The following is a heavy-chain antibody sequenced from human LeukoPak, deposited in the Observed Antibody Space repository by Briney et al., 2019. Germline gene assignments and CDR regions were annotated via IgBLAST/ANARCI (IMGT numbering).Heavy chain of an antibody. CDR2: INTYNGNT. V-gene: IGHV1-18*01. D-gene: IGHD6-13*01. CDR3: ARLAVGSSWFHDY. J-gene: IGHJ4*02. Sequence: GASVKVSCKASGYTFNTYEIAWVRQAPGQGLEWMGWINTYNGNTNYAQKVQGRVTMTTDTSTRTGYMELRNLRSDDTAVYYCARLAVGSSWFHDYWGQGTLVTVSS. CDR1: GYTFNTYE.